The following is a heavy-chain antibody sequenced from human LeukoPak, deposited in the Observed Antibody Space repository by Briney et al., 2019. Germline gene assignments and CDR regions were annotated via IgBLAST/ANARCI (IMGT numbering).Heavy chain of an antibody. V-gene: IGHV4-39*01. CDR2: IYYSWST. CDR3: ARRGGHGGSFDY. J-gene: IGHJ4*02. CDR1: GGSISSSSYY. D-gene: IGHD4-23*01. Sequence: SETLSLTFTVSGGSISSSSYYWGWIRQPPGKGVEWIGSIYYSWSTYYNPSLKSRVNISLDTSKNQFSLVLSSVTPADTAVYYCARRGGHGGSFDYWGQGTLVTVSS.